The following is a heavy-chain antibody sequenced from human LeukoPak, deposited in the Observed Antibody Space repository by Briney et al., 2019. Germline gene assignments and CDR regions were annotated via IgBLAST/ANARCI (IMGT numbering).Heavy chain of an antibody. J-gene: IGHJ5*02. CDR3: ARAYIAAAGITWFDP. CDR2: ISYDGSNK. Sequence: PGGSLRLSCAASGFTFSSYAMHWVRQAPGKGLEWVAVISYDGSNKYYADSVKGRFTISRDNSKNTLYLQMNSLRAEDTAVYYCARAYIAAAGITWFDPWGQGTLVTVYS. CDR1: GFTFSSYA. V-gene: IGHV3-30-3*01. D-gene: IGHD6-13*01.